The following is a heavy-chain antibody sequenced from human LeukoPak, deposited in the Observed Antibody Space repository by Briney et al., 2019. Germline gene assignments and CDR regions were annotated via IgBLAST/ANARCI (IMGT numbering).Heavy chain of an antibody. Sequence: GGSLRLSCVASGFTFNSYAMNWVRQAPGKGLECISGSGGSTYYADSVKGRFTISRDNSKNTLYLQMNSLRTEDTAVYYCAKDRQWLVRRGNSFDYWGQGTLVTVSS. D-gene: IGHD6-19*01. V-gene: IGHV3-23*01. CDR2: ISGSGGST. CDR1: GFTFNSYA. CDR3: AKDRQWLVRRGNSFDY. J-gene: IGHJ4*02.